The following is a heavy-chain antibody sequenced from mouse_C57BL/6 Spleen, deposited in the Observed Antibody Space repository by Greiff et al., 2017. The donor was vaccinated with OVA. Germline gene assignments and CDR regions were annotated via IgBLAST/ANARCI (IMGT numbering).Heavy chain of an antibody. CDR2: IFPGSGST. CDR3: ARRRYYGSSLYAMDY. Sequence: QVQLQQSGPELVKPGASVKISCKASGYTFTDYYINWVKQRPGQGLEWIGWIFPGSGSTYYNEKFKGKATLTVDKSSSTAYMLLSSLTSEDSAVYFCARRRYYGSSLYAMDYWGQGTSVTVSS. D-gene: IGHD1-1*01. J-gene: IGHJ4*01. CDR1: GYTFTDYY. V-gene: IGHV1-75*01.